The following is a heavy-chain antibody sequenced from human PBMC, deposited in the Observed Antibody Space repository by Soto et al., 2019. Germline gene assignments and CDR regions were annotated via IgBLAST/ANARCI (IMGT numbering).Heavy chain of an antibody. CDR1: GGTFSSYA. Sequence: QVQLVQSGAEVKKPGSSVKVSCKASGGTFSSYAISWVRQAPGQGLEWMGGIIPIFGTANYAQKFQGRVTITADESTSRAYMELSSLRSEDTAVYYCASRGYCSGGSCPYYYGMDVWGQGTTVTVSS. V-gene: IGHV1-69*01. CDR2: IIPIFGTA. J-gene: IGHJ6*02. D-gene: IGHD2-15*01. CDR3: ASRGYCSGGSCPYYYGMDV.